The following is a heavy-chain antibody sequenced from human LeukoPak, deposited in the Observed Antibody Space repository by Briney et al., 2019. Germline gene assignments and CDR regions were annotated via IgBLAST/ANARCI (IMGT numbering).Heavy chain of an antibody. CDR1: GGSISSSSYY. Sequence: PSETLSLTCTVSGGSISSSSYYWGWIRQPPGKGLEWIGSIYYSGSTYYNPSLKSRVTISVDTSKNQFSLKLSSVTAADTAVYYCARDSVEMATMNYMDVWGKGTTVTVSS. J-gene: IGHJ6*03. V-gene: IGHV4-39*07. CDR3: ARDSVEMATMNYMDV. D-gene: IGHD5-24*01. CDR2: IYYSGST.